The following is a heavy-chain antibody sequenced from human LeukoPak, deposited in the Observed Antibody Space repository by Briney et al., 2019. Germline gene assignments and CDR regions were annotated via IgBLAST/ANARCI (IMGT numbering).Heavy chain of an antibody. CDR2: VSYEGTIK. J-gene: IGHJ5*01. CDR3: AREKFDS. V-gene: IGHV3-30*14. Sequence: PGRSLRLSCAASGFAFSNFAMQWVRRAPGKGLEWVAVVSYEGTIKYYTDSAKGRFTISRDNSGNIISLQMNNLTTEDTATYYCAREKFDSWGQGALVTVS. CDR1: GFAFSNFA.